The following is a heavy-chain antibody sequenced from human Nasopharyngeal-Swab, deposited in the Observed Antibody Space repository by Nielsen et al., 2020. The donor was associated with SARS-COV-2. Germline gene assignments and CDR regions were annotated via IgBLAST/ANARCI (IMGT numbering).Heavy chain of an antibody. CDR3: ARKEATAMEELYYYGMDV. CDR1: GYTFTGYY. Sequence: ASPKVSCQASGYTFTGYYMHWVRQAPAQGLEWMGWINPNSGGTNYAQKFQGRVTMTRDTSISTAYMELSRLRSDDTAVYYCARKEATAMEELYYYGMDVWGQGTTVTVSS. D-gene: IGHD5-18*01. V-gene: IGHV1-2*02. J-gene: IGHJ6*02. CDR2: INPNSGGT.